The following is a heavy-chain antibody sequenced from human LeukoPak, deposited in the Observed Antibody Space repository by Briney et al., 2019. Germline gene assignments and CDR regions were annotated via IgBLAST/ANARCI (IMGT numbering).Heavy chain of an antibody. J-gene: IGHJ4*02. CDR2: ISGSGGTT. Sequence: GGSLRLSCAASGFTFSSYAMSWVRQAPGKGLEWVSAISGSGGTTYYADSVKGRFTISRDNAKNSLYLQMNSLRAEDTAVYYCAREGVAGRFDYWGQGTLVTVSS. V-gene: IGHV3-23*01. D-gene: IGHD6-19*01. CDR3: AREGVAGRFDY. CDR1: GFTFSSYA.